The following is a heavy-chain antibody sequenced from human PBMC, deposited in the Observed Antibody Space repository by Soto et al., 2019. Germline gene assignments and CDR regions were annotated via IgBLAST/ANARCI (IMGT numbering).Heavy chain of an antibody. V-gene: IGHV2-5*02. CDR3: AHRPPYGDSQYFQH. CDR1: GFSLSTSGVG. CDR2: IYWDDDK. D-gene: IGHD4-17*01. Sequence: QITLKESGPTLVKPTQTLTLTCTFSGFSLSTSGVGVGWIRQPPGKALEWLALIYWDDDKRYSPSLKSRLTITKDTSENQVVLTMTNMDPVDTATYYCAHRPPYGDSQYFQHWGQGTLVTVSS. J-gene: IGHJ1*01.